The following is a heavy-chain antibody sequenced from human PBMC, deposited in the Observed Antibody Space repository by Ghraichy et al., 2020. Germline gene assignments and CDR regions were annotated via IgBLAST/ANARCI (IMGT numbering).Heavy chain of an antibody. CDR1: GYTFTSYD. CDR3: ARGRWIYGGKNLGPFDY. Sequence: ASVKVSCKASGYTFTSYDINWVRQATGQGLEWMGWMNPNSGNTGYAQKFQGRVTMTRNTSISTAYMELSSLRSEDTAVYYCARGRWIYGGKNLGPFDYWGQGTLVTVSS. V-gene: IGHV1-8*01. CDR2: MNPNSGNT. J-gene: IGHJ4*02. D-gene: IGHD4-23*01.